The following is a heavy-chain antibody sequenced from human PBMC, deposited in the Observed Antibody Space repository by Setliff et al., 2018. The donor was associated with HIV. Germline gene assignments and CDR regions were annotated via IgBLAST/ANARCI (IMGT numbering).Heavy chain of an antibody. CDR1: GYTFTTYA. V-gene: IGHV1-3*01. D-gene: IGHD3-16*01. CDR2: INAGNGNT. J-gene: IGHJ4*02. CDR3: AWGTQRPIDS. Sequence: ASVKVSCKASGYTFTTYAMHWVRQAPGQRLEWMGWINAGNGNTKLSQKFQGRVTITRDTSASTAYMALSSLRSEDTAMYYCAWGTQRPIDSWGQGTLVTVSS.